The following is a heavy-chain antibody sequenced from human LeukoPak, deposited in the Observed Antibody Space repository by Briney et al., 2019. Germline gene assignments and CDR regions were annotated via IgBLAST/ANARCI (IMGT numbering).Heavy chain of an antibody. CDR3: ARGENPGVTMVRGVHSPFDY. Sequence: EASVNVSCKASGGTFSSYAISWVRQAPGQGLEWMGGIIPIFGTANYAQKFQGRVTITTDESTSTAYMELSSLRSEDTAVYYCARGENPGVTMVRGVHSPFDYWGQGTLVTVSS. CDR1: GGTFSSYA. CDR2: IIPIFGTA. J-gene: IGHJ4*02. D-gene: IGHD3-10*01. V-gene: IGHV1-69*05.